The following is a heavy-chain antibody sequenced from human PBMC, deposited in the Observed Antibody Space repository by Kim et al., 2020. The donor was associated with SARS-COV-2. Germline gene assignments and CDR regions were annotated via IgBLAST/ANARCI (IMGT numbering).Heavy chain of an antibody. CDR2: INPSGGST. J-gene: IGHJ6*02. CDR1: GYTFTSYY. Sequence: ASVKVSCKASGYTFTSYYMHWVRQAPGQGLEWMGIINPSGGSTRYAQMFQGRVTMTRDASTSTVYMALSSLTSEDTAVYYFARDLSAAGGLGLTYYYGMDVWGQGTTVTVS. D-gene: IGHD1-7*01. CDR3: ARDLSAAGGLGLTYYYGMDV. V-gene: IGHV1-46*01.